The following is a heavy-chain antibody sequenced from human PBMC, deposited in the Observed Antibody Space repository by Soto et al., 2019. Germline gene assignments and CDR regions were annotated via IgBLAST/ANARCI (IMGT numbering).Heavy chain of an antibody. Sequence: SETLSLTCAVYGGSFSGYYWSWIRQPPGKGLEWIGEINHSGSTNYNPSLKSRVTISVDTSKNQFSLKLSSVTAADTAVYYCARAPLIAVAGTGGWFDPWGQGTLVTVSS. CDR3: ARAPLIAVAGTGGWFDP. D-gene: IGHD6-19*01. V-gene: IGHV4-34*01. J-gene: IGHJ5*02. CDR2: INHSGST. CDR1: GGSFSGYY.